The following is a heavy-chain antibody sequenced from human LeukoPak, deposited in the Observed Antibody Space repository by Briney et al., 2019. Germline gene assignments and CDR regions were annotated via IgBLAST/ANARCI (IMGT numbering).Heavy chain of an antibody. CDR2: IYTSGST. CDR3: VRLSPTRRYYMDV. Sequence: SETLSLTCTVSGGSISSYYWSWIRQPPGKGLEWIGYIYTSGSTNYNPSLKSRVTISVDTSKNQFSLKLSSVTAADTAVYYCVRLSPTRRYYMDVWGKGTTVTVSS. V-gene: IGHV4-4*09. J-gene: IGHJ6*03. D-gene: IGHD1-26*01. CDR1: GGSISSYY.